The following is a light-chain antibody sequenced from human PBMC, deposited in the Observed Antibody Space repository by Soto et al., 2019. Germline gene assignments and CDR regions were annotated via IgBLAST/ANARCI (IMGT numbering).Light chain of an antibody. CDR1: RSVDLW. J-gene: IGKJ1*01. Sequence: DNQMTQSPSTLSASVGDRVTITCRASRSVDLWLAWYQQKPGKAPKLLIYKASTLKSGVPSRFSGSGSGTEFTLTISSLQSEDFAVYYCQQYNNWPPWTFGQGTKVDIK. CDR2: KAS. CDR3: QQYNNWPPWT. V-gene: IGKV1-5*03.